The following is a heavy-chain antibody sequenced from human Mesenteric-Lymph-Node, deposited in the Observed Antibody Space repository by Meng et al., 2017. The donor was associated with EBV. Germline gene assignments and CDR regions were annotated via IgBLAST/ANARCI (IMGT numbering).Heavy chain of an antibody. Sequence: QGQLQESGPGLVKPSATLSLTCNVSGGSISSSSYSWGWIRQPPGKGLEWIGIIYYSGSTYYNPSLKSRVTISVDTSKNQFYLKLSSVTAADTAVYYCARDSRGMYYFDYWSQGTLVTVSS. CDR3: ARDSRGMYYFDY. D-gene: IGHD6-19*01. V-gene: IGHV4-39*07. CDR1: GGSISSSSYS. CDR2: IYYSGST. J-gene: IGHJ4*02.